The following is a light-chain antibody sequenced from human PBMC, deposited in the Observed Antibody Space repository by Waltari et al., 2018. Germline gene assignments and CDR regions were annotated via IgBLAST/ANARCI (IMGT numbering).Light chain of an antibody. J-gene: IGKJ1*01. V-gene: IGKV3-11*01. Sequence: EIVLTQSPAILSLSPGERATLSCRASQSVASYLAWYQQKPGQAPRLRIYGASNRASGIPARFSGRGSVTDFTLTISSLEPEDFAVYYCQQRIGWPPWTFGQGTKVEI. CDR1: QSVASY. CDR3: QQRIGWPPWT. CDR2: GAS.